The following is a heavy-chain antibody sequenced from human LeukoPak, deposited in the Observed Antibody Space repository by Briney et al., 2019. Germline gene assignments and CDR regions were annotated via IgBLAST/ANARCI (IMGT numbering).Heavy chain of an antibody. V-gene: IGHV1-18*01. CDR1: GYTFTSYG. D-gene: IGHD1-26*01. Sequence: ASVKVSCKASGYTFTSYGISWVRQAPGQGLEWMGWISAYNGNTNYAQELQGRVTMTTDTSTSTAYMELRSLRSDDTAVYYCAREGGEWELQEINYWGQGTLVTVSS. CDR3: AREGGEWELQEINY. CDR2: ISAYNGNT. J-gene: IGHJ4*02.